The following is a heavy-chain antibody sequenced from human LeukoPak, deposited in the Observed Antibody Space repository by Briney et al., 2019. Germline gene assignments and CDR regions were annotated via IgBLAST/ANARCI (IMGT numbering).Heavy chain of an antibody. CDR3: ARELVVVAATLDY. CDR1: GITFSHHD. J-gene: IGHJ4*02. D-gene: IGHD2-15*01. V-gene: IGHV3-23*01. Sequence: GGSLRLSCVASGITFSHHDMSWVRQAPGKGLEWVSAISGSGGSTYYADSVKGRFTISRDNSKNTLYLQMNSLRAEDTAVYYCARELVVVAATLDYWGQGTLVTVSS. CDR2: ISGSGGST.